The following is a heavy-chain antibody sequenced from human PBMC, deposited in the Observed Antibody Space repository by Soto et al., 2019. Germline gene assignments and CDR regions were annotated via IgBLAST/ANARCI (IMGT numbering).Heavy chain of an antibody. Sequence: SETLSLTCAIYGGSFSNYYWNWIRQPPGKGLEWMGKINHNGSTNYSPSLKSRLTISVDTSKNQFSLKLSSVTAADTAVYYCARDKGRIAAAGTQYYYYYYGMDVWGQGTTVTVSS. CDR1: GGSFSNYY. D-gene: IGHD6-13*01. V-gene: IGHV4-34*01. CDR2: INHNGST. J-gene: IGHJ6*02. CDR3: ARDKGRIAAAGTQYYYYYYGMDV.